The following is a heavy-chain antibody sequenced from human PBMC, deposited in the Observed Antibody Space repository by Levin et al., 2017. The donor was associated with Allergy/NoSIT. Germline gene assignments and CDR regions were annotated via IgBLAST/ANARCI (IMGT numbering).Heavy chain of an antibody. J-gene: IGHJ5*01. D-gene: IGHD6-19*01. Sequence: PSETLSLTCTVSGGSFTSYYWXXIXXXXXKGLEWIGYVYHIGTTNYNPSLKSRVTISVDTSKNQFSLKLTSVTAADTAVYYCARVIAVSGTLFDSWGQGTLVTVSS. CDR2: VYHIGTT. V-gene: IGHV4-59*01. CDR3: ARVIAVSGTLFDS. CDR1: GGSFTSYY.